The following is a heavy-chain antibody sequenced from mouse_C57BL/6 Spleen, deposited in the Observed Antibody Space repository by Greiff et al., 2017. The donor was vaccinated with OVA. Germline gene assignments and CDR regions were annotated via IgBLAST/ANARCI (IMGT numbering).Heavy chain of an antibody. Sequence: EVKLMESGGGLVKPGGSLKLSCAASGFTFSDYGMHWVRQAPEKGLEWVAYISSGSSTIYYADTVKGRFTISRDNAKNTLFLQMTSLRSEDTAMYYCARRIAGDAMDYWGQGTSVTVSS. D-gene: IGHD4-1*01. V-gene: IGHV5-17*01. J-gene: IGHJ4*01. CDR1: GFTFSDYG. CDR2: ISSGSSTI. CDR3: ARRIAGDAMDY.